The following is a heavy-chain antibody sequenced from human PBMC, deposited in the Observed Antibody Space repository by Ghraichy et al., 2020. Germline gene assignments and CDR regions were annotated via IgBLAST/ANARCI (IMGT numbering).Heavy chain of an antibody. V-gene: IGHV4-59*08. CDR3: ARSGFGYCSSTSCYHFDY. J-gene: IGHJ4*02. D-gene: IGHD2-2*03. Sequence: SETLSLTCTVSGGSISSYYWSWIRQPPGKGLEWIGYIYYSGSTNYNPSLKSRVTISVDTSKNQFSLKLSSVTAADTAVYYCARSGFGYCSSTSCYHFDYWGQGTLVTVSS. CDR2: IYYSGST. CDR1: GGSISSYY.